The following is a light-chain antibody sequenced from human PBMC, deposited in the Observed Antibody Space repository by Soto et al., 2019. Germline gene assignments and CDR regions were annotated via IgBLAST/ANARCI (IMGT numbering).Light chain of an antibody. CDR3: QHYDSLPIT. J-gene: IGKJ5*01. CDR1: QSVSSSY. CDR2: GAS. V-gene: IGKV3-20*01. Sequence: EIVLTQSPVTLSLSPGERATLSCRASQSVSSSYLAWYQQKPGQPPRLLIYGASSRATGIPDRFSGSGSGTDFTLTISRLEPEDFAVFYCQHYDSLPITFGHGTRLEIK.